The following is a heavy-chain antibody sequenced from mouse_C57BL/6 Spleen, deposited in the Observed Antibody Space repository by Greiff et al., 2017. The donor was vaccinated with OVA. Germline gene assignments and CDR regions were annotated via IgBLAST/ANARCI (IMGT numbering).Heavy chain of an antibody. Sequence: QVQLQQSGPELVKPGASVKISCKASGYSFTSYYIHWVKQRPGQGLEWIGWIYPGSGNTKYNEKFKGKATLTADTSSSTAYMQLSSLTSEDSAVYYCASSAQRGFAYWGQGTLVTVSA. CDR2: IYPGSGNT. CDR1: GYSFTSYY. D-gene: IGHD3-2*02. CDR3: ASSAQRGFAY. V-gene: IGHV1-66*01. J-gene: IGHJ3*01.